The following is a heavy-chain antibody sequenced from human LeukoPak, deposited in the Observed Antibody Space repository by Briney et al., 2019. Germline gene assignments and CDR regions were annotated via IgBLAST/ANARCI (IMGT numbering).Heavy chain of an antibody. Sequence: PGGSLRLSCAASGFTFSSYAMSWVRQAPGKGLEWVSAISGSGGSTYYADSVKGRFTISRDNSKNMLYLQMNSLRAEDTAVYCSAKALGGGNQYDYWGQGTLVTVSS. D-gene: IGHD2-15*01. V-gene: IGHV3-23*01. J-gene: IGHJ4*02. CDR2: ISGSGGST. CDR3: AKALGGGNQYDY. CDR1: GFTFSSYA.